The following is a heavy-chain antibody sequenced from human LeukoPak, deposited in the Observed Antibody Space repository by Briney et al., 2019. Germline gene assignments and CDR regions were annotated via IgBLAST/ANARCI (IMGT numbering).Heavy chain of an antibody. D-gene: IGHD1-26*01. CDR1: GNYW. CDR3: AKESFGFRT. J-gene: IGHJ5*02. V-gene: IGHV3-74*01. CDR2: INSDGSWT. Sequence: GGSLRLSCAASGNYWMHWVRQAPGKGLVWVSHINSDGSWTSYADSVKGRFTISRDNSKNTLYLQMNSLRAEDTAVYYCAKESFGFRTWGQGTLVTVSS.